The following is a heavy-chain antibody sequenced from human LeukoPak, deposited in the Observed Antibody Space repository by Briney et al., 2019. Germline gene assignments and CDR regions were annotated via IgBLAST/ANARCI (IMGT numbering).Heavy chain of an antibody. J-gene: IGHJ3*02. CDR2: IYYSGST. Sequence: SETLSLTCTVSGGSISSSSYYWGWIRQPPGKGLEWIGSIYYSGSTYYNPSLKSRVTISVDTSKNQFSLELSSVTAADTAVYYCARARGIAVAGHPDAFDIWGQGTMVTVSS. V-gene: IGHV4-39*01. CDR3: ARARGIAVAGHPDAFDI. CDR1: GGSISSSSYY. D-gene: IGHD6-19*01.